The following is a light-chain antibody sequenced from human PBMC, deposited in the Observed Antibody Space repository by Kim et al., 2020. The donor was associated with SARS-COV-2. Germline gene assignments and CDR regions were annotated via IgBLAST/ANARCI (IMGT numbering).Light chain of an antibody. Sequence: GQSVTISCTGTSSDVGGYTYVSWYQQHPGKAPKLMIYDVRNRPSGVPDRFSGSKSGNTASLTVSGLQAEDEADYYCSSYAGSNTLVFGGGTQLTVL. CDR2: DVR. V-gene: IGLV2-8*01. CDR3: SSYAGSNTLV. CDR1: SSDVGGYTY. J-gene: IGLJ2*01.